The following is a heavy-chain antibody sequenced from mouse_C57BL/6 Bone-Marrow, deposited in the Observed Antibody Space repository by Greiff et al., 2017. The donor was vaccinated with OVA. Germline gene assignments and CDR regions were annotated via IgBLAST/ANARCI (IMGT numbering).Heavy chain of an antibody. J-gene: IGHJ2*01. CDR3: ARGGYYDY. CDR1: GYAFSSSW. Sequence: QVQLKESGPELVKPGASVKISCKASGYAFSSSWMNWVKQRPGKGLEWIGRIYPGDGDTNYNGKFKGKATLTADKSSSTAYMQLSSLTSEDSAVYFCARGGYYDYWGQGTTLTVSS. CDR2: IYPGDGDT. V-gene: IGHV1-82*01.